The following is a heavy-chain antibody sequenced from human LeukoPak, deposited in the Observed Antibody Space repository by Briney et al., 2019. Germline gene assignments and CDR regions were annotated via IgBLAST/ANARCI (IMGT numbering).Heavy chain of an antibody. CDR2: IIPILGIA. Sequence: ASVKVSCKASGGTSSSYTISWVRQAPGQGLEWMGRIIPILGIANYAQKFQGRVTITADKSTSTAYMELSSLRSEDTAVYYCARDVLDDSSGYYSHYYYYMDVWGKGTTVTVS. V-gene: IGHV1-69*04. CDR1: GGTSSSYT. CDR3: ARDVLDDSSGYYSHYYYYMDV. J-gene: IGHJ6*03. D-gene: IGHD3-22*01.